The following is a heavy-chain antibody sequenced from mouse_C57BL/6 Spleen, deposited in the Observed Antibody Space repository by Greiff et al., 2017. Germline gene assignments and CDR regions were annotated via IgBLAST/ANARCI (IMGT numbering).Heavy chain of an antibody. D-gene: IGHD2-3*01. Sequence: QVQLKQSGVELVRPGTSVKVSCKASGYAFTNYLIEWVKQRPGQGLEWIGVINPGSGGTNYNEKFKGKATLTADKSSSTAYMQLSSLTSEDSAVYFCARFGDGYYDYWGQGTTLTVSS. V-gene: IGHV1-54*01. J-gene: IGHJ2*01. CDR2: INPGSGGT. CDR3: ARFGDGYYDY. CDR1: GYAFTNYL.